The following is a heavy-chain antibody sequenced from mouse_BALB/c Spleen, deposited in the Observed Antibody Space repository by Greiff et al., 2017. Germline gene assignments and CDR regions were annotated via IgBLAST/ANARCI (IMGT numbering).Heavy chain of an antibody. CDR1: GYSITSGYY. CDR2: ISYDGSN. J-gene: IGHJ3*01. Sequence: VQLQQSGPGLVKPSQSLSLTCSVTGYSITSGYYWNWIRQFPGNKLEWVGYISYDGSNNYNPSLKNRISITRDTSKNQFFLKLNSVTTEDTATYYGARGEVRRFAYWGQGTLVTVSA. V-gene: IGHV3-6*02. CDR3: ARGEVRRFAY. D-gene: IGHD2-14*01.